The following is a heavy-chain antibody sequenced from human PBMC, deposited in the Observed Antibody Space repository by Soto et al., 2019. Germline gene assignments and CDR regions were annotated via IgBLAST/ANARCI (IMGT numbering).Heavy chain of an antibody. J-gene: IGHJ5*02. Sequence: ASVKVSCKASGYTFSNYGIHWVRQAPGQRLEWMGLINAGNGNTKYSQRFQGRVTLSRDTSASTAYMELRSLRSDDTAVYYCARGIKYGAYSRWFDPWGQGTLVTVSS. CDR3: ARGIKYGAYSRWFDP. CDR1: GYTFSNYG. D-gene: IGHD4-17*01. V-gene: IGHV1-3*01. CDR2: INAGNGNT.